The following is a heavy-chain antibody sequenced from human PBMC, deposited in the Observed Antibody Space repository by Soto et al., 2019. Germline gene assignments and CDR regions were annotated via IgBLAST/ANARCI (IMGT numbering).Heavy chain of an antibody. D-gene: IGHD2-2*01. Sequence: PGESLKISCKGSGYNFAGYWIAWVRQMPGKGLELMGIIYPSDSDTRYRPSFQGQVTISADKSISTAYLQWSSLKASDTAMYYCPRKEIVVVPAAIGVVAFDIWGQGTMVTVS. CDR3: PRKEIVVVPAAIGVVAFDI. J-gene: IGHJ3*02. V-gene: IGHV5-51*01. CDR2: IYPSDSDT. CDR1: GYNFAGYW.